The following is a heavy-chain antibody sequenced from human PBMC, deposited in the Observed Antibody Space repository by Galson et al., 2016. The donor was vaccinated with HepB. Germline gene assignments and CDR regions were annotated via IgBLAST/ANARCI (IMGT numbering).Heavy chain of an antibody. CDR3: ARYCSSTSCSRYGDILTGYDGPF. CDR2: LYYSGST. V-gene: IGHV4-39*01. J-gene: IGHJ4*02. Sequence: SETLSLTCTVSGGSISSSRYSWGWIRQPPGKGLGWIGCLYYSGSTYYNSSLKSRVTISVDTSKNQFSLNLSAVTAADTAVYYCARYCSSTSCSRYGDILTGYDGPFWGQGTLVTVSS. CDR1: GGSISSSRYS. D-gene: IGHD2-2*01.